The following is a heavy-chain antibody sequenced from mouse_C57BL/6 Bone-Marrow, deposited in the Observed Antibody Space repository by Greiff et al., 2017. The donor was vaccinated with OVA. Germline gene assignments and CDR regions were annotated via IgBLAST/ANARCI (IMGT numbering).Heavy chain of an antibody. D-gene: IGHD2-1*01. Sequence: VKLQQPGAELVKPGASVKLSCKASGYTFTSYWMQWVKQRPGQGLEWIGEIDPSDSYTNYNQKFKGKATLTVDTSSSTAYMQLSSLTSEDSAVYYCATRRYGNYEGFAYWGQGTLVTVSA. CDR3: ATRRYGNYEGFAY. CDR1: GYTFTSYW. J-gene: IGHJ3*01. V-gene: IGHV1-50*01. CDR2: IDPSDSYT.